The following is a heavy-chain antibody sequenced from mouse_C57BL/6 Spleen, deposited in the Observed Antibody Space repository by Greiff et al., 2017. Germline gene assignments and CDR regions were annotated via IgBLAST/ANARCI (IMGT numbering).Heavy chain of an antibody. V-gene: IGHV1-52*01. CDR2: IDPSDSET. J-gene: IGHJ3*01. Sequence: QVQLQQSGAELVRPGSSVKLSCKASGYTFTSYWMHWVKQRPIQGLEWIGNIDPSDSETHYNQKFKDKATLTVDKSSSTAYMQLSSLTSEDSAVYYCARGEGGYDRTWFAYWGQGTLVTVSA. D-gene: IGHD2-2*01. CDR1: GYTFTSYW. CDR3: ARGEGGYDRTWFAY.